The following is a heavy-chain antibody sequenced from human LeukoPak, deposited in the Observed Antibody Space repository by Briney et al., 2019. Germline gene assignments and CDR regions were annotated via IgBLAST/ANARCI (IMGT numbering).Heavy chain of an antibody. Sequence: GGSLRLSCAASGFTFDDYAMHWVRQAPGKGLEWVSGISWNSGSIGYADSVTGRFTISRDNAKNSLYLQMNSLRAEDTALYYCAKDTADGDNIPMAYFQHWGQGTLVTVSS. V-gene: IGHV3-9*01. CDR1: GFTFDDYA. J-gene: IGHJ1*01. CDR3: AKDTADGDNIPMAYFQH. D-gene: IGHD4-17*01. CDR2: ISWNSGSI.